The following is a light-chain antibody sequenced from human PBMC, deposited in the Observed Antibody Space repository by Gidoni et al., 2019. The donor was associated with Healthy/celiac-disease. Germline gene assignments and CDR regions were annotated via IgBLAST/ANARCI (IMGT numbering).Light chain of an antibody. CDR2: GAS. V-gene: IGKV3-20*01. CDR1: QSVSSSY. Sequence: IVFTQSPGTPSLSPGERATLSCRASQSVSSSYLAWYQQNPGHAPRLLIYGASSRATSIPDRFGGGGSGKDFTLTISRLEAEDFAVYYCQQYGRSRTFGQGTKVEIK. J-gene: IGKJ1*01. CDR3: QQYGRSRT.